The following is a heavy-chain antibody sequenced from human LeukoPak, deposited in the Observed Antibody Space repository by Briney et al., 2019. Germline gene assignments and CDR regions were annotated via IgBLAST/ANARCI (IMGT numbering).Heavy chain of an antibody. CDR1: GFTVSSNY. D-gene: IGHD1-20*01. J-gene: IGHJ4*02. V-gene: IGHV3-53*05. CDR3: AKDSTYNWNAGSFDY. Sequence: GGSLRLSCAASGFTVSSNYMSWVRQAPGKGLEWVSVIYSGGSTYYADSVKGRFTISRDNAKNSLYLQMNSLRAEDTALYYCAKDSTYNWNAGSFDYWGQGTLVTVSS. CDR2: IYSGGST.